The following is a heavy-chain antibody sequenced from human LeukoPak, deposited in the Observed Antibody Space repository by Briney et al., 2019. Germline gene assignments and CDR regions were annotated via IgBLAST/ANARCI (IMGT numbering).Heavy chain of an antibody. J-gene: IGHJ4*02. CDR1: GGSFSGYY. CDR2: INHSGST. CDR3: ARGPYSSGWYWDYFDY. V-gene: IGHV4-34*01. Sequence: SETLSLTCAVYGGSFSGYYWSWIRQPPGKGLEWIGEINHSGSTNYNPSLKSRVTISVDTSKNQFSLKLSSVPAADTAVYYCARGPYSSGWYWDYFDYWGQGTLVTVSS. D-gene: IGHD6-19*01.